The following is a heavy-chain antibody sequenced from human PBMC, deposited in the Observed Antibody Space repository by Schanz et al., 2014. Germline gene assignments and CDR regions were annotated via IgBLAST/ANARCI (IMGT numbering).Heavy chain of an antibody. Sequence: HVQLVDSGGDLVKPGGSLRLSCAASGFTFSDYYMSWIRQAPGKGPEWVSYISSGGSDTYYADSVQGRFTISRDNSKNTLSLQLNSLRADDTAVYYCAKHLYQYNYYGMDVWGQGTTVTVSS. D-gene: IGHD2-2*02. V-gene: IGHV3-11*05. J-gene: IGHJ6*02. CDR2: ISSGGSDT. CDR3: AKHLYQYNYYGMDV. CDR1: GFTFSDYY.